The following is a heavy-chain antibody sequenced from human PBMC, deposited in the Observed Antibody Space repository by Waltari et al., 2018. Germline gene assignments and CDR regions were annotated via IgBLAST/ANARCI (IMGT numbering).Heavy chain of an antibody. J-gene: IGHJ5*02. V-gene: IGHV1-69*05. D-gene: IGHD3-22*01. Sequence: QVQLVQSGAAVKKPGSSVKVSCKASGGTFSSYAISWVRQAPGQGLEWMGGIIPIFGTANYAQKFQGRVTITTDESTSTAYMELSSLRSEDTAVYYCARVWYYDSSGKGWFDPWGQGTLVTVSS. CDR1: GGTFSSYA. CDR2: IIPIFGTA. CDR3: ARVWYYDSSGKGWFDP.